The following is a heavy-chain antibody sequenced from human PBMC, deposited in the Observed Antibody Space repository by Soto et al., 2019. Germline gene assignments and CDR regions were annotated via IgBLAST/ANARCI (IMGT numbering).Heavy chain of an antibody. J-gene: IGHJ5*02. Sequence: SETLSLTCTVSGDSISSGGYYWSWIRQYPGKGLEWIGYILYSGSSYYNPSLQSRLTISVDTSKNQFSLNLNSVAAADTAVYYCARVTSTSSGGWFDPWGQGTLVTVSS. CDR3: ARVTSTSSGGWFDP. D-gene: IGHD6-6*01. V-gene: IGHV4-31*03. CDR1: GDSISSGGYY. CDR2: ILYSGSS.